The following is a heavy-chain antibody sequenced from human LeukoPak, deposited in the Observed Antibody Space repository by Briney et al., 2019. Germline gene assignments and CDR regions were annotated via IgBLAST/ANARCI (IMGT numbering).Heavy chain of an antibody. CDR1: GFTFRRYT. V-gene: IGHV3-21*01. CDR2: IRKSSSPI. Sequence: GGSLRLSCAASGFTFRRYTMNWVRQARGKGLAWVSSIRKSSSPIFYQDSVRSRYITSPDNAQKSLFLQINSLRPEDTAVYYCARVQSSIVMSPIPTFDYCGEGILVTVSS. D-gene: IGHD2-21*02. J-gene: IGHJ4*02. CDR3: ARVQSSIVMSPIPTFDY.